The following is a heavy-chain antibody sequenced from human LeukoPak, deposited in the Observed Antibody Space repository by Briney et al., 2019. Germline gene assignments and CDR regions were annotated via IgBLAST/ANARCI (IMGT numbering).Heavy chain of an antibody. CDR1: GFTFSSYA. CDR3: ASGDYGNWFDP. CDR2: ISGSGGST. J-gene: IGHJ5*02. D-gene: IGHD4/OR15-4a*01. V-gene: IGHV3-23*01. Sequence: PGGSLRLSCAASGFTFSSYAMSWVRQAPGMGLEWVSAISGSGGSTYYADSVKGRFTISRDNSKNTLYLQMNSLRAEDTAVHYCASGDYGNWFDPWGQGTLVTVSS.